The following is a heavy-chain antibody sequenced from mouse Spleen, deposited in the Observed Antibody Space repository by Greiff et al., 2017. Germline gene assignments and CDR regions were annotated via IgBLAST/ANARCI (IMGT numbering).Heavy chain of an antibody. CDR2: INPSSGYT. CDR1: GYTFTSYT. J-gene: IGHJ2*01. D-gene: IGHD1-1*01. V-gene: IGHV1-4*01. CDR3: ARYNYGSLDY. Sequence: VQLQQSGAELARPGASVKMSCKASGYTFTSYTMHWVKQRPGQGLEWIGYINPSSGYTKYNQKFKDKATLTADKSSSTAYMQLSSLTSEDSAVYYCARYNYGSLDYWGQGTTLTVSS.